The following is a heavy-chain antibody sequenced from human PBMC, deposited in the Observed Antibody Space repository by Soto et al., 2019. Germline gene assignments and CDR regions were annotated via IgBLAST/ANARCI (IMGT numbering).Heavy chain of an antibody. CDR2: IIPLFEIA. J-gene: IGHJ3*02. CDR3: AASGRDVLGYDYKDTEGLDI. CDR1: GGTFSQFA. Sequence: QVQLVQSGAEVKKPGSSVKVSCKASGGTFSQFAVSWVRQAPGQGLEWMGGIIPLFEIAKYAPKFEDRVTSIADASTNTASMDLSGLRSEDTAVYYCAASGRDVLGYDYKDTEGLDIWGQGTLVTVSS. V-gene: IGHV1-69*12. D-gene: IGHD3-10*01.